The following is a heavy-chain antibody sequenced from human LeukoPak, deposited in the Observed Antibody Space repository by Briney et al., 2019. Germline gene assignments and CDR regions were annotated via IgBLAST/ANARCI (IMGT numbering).Heavy chain of an antibody. CDR1: GFTFSSYW. D-gene: IGHD3-3*01. V-gene: IGHV3-74*01. Sequence: PGGSLRLSCAASGFTFSSYWMHWVRQAPGKGLVWVSRINSDGSSTSYADSVKGRFTISRDNAKNTLYLQMNSLRAEATAVYYCARGSPATAYYDFWSGYDYGMDVWGQGTTVTVSS. CDR2: INSDGSST. J-gene: IGHJ6*02. CDR3: ARGSPATAYYDFWSGYDYGMDV.